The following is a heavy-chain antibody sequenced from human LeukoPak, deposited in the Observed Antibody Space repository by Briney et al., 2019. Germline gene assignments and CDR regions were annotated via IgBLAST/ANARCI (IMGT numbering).Heavy chain of an antibody. CDR3: ASISYSSSSGGLDY. D-gene: IGHD6-6*01. CDR1: GGSFSGYY. J-gene: IGHJ4*02. Sequence: SETLSLTCAVYGGSFSGYYWSWIRQPPGKGLEWIGYIYHSGSTNYNPSLKSRVTISVDTSKNQFSLKLSSVTAADTAVYYCASISYSSSSGGLDYWGQGTLVTVSS. CDR2: IYHSGST. V-gene: IGHV4-59*01.